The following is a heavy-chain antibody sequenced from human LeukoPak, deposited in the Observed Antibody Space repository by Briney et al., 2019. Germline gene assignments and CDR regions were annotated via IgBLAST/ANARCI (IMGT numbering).Heavy chain of an antibody. CDR1: GYTFTSYD. Sequence: GASVKVSCKASGYTFTSYDINWVRQATGQGLEWMGWMNPNSGNTGYAQKFQGRVTMTRNTSISTAYMELSSLRSEDTAVYYCARPTGARAYYYMDVWGKGTTVTVSS. CDR2: MNPNSGNT. J-gene: IGHJ6*03. D-gene: IGHD7-27*01. CDR3: ARPTGARAYYYMDV. V-gene: IGHV1-8*01.